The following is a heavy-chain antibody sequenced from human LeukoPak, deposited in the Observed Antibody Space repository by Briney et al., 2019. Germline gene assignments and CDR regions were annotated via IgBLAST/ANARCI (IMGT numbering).Heavy chain of an antibody. D-gene: IGHD3-22*01. CDR2: MNPNSGNT. Sequence: ASVKVSCKASGYTFTSYDINWVRQATGQGLEWMGWMNPNSGNTGYAQKFQGRVTKTRDTSISTAYMELSSLRSEDTAVYYCARNLPSSGYFSDWGQGTLVTVSS. J-gene: IGHJ4*02. V-gene: IGHV1-8*01. CDR1: GYTFTSYD. CDR3: ARNLPSSGYFSD.